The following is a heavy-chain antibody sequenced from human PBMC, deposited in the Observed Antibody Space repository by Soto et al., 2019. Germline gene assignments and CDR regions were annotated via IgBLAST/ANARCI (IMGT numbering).Heavy chain of an antibody. V-gene: IGHV4-34*01. CDR3: ARGRCSSCYIAPRRYGMDV. Sequence: SETLSLTCAVYGGSFIGYYCICIRHPPVKGLEWIVEINHSGSTNYNPSLKSRVTISVDTSKNQFSLKLSSVTAADTAVYYCARGRCSSCYIAPRRYGMDVWGQGTTVTVSS. J-gene: IGHJ6*02. CDR1: GGSFIGYY. CDR2: INHSGST. D-gene: IGHD2-2*02.